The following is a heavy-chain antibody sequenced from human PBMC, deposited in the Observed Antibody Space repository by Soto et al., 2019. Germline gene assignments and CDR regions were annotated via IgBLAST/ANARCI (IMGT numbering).Heavy chain of an antibody. CDR1: EFTFSDYY. CDR2: ISTSGSTI. J-gene: IGHJ4*02. CDR3: ARSGTMLVAYDY. Sequence: QVQLVESGGGLVKPGGSLRLSCAASEFTFSDYYMSWIRQAPGKGLEWISYISTSGSTIYYADSVKGRFTISRDNAKNSLYPQMNSLGAEATAVYYCARSGTMLVAYDYWGQATLVTVSS. V-gene: IGHV3-11*01. D-gene: IGHD3-22*01.